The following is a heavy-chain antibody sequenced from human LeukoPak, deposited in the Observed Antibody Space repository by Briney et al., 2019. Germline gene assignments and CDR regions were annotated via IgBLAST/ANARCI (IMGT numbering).Heavy chain of an antibody. J-gene: IGHJ4*02. D-gene: IGHD5-18*01. CDR3: AREPYSYGLYYFDY. CDR1: GGSISSGSYY. CDR2: IYTSGST. Sequence: SQTLSLTCTVSGGSISSGSYYWSWIRQPAGEGLEWIGRIYTSGSTNYNPSLKSRVTISVDTSKNQFSLKLSSVTAADTAVYYCAREPYSYGLYYFDYWGQGTLVTVSS. V-gene: IGHV4-61*02.